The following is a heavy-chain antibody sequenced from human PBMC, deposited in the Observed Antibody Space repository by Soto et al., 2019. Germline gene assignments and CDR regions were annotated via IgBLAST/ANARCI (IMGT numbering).Heavy chain of an antibody. V-gene: IGHV3-48*02. CDR2: ISSSSMTV. CDR3: ARDGNYYDSSGFWT. CDR1: RFSFRSYS. D-gene: IGHD3-22*01. J-gene: IGHJ3*01. Sequence: GGSLRLSCAASRFSFRSYSMNLVRQAPGKGLEWISYISSSSMTVYYADSVKDRFIISRDNAKNSLYLQMNSLRDEDTAVYYCARDGNYYDSSGFWTWGQGTMVTVSS.